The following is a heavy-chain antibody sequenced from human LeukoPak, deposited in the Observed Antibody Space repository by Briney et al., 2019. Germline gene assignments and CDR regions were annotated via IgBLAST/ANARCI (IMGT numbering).Heavy chain of an antibody. D-gene: IGHD5-18*01. CDR1: GFTFSSYG. J-gene: IGHJ4*02. Sequence: GRSLRLSCAASGFTFSSYGMHWVRQAPGKGLEWVAVIWNDGTNKYYADSVKGRFTISRDNSKNTLYLQMNSLRAEDTAVYYCARDHFPAMGPLDYWGQGTLVTVSS. V-gene: IGHV3-33*01. CDR2: IWNDGTNK. CDR3: ARDHFPAMGPLDY.